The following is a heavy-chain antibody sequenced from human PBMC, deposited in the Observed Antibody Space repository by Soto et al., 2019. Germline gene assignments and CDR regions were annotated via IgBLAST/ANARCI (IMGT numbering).Heavy chain of an antibody. J-gene: IGHJ6*02. V-gene: IGHV6-1*01. CDR1: GDSVSSNGGA. D-gene: IGHD6-6*01. CDR2: TYYRSKWYN. Sequence: SQTLSLTCVISGDSVSSNGGASNWIRQSPSRGLEWLGRTYYRSKWYNDFAVSVKSRITINPDTSKNQFSLQLNSVTPEDTAVYYCVRQYRDSQYYSGLDVWGQGTTVTVSS. CDR3: VRQYRDSQYYSGLDV.